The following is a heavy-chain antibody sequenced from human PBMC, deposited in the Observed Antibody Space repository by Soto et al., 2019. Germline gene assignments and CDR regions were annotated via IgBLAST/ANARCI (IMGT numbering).Heavy chain of an antibody. Sequence: HPGGSLRLSCAASGFTFSSYGMHWVRQAPGKGLEWVAVISYDGSNKYYADSVKGRFTISRDNSKNTLYLQMNSLRAEDTAVYYCAKAAYSGSSTTFDYWGQGTLVTVSS. D-gene: IGHD1-26*01. CDR1: GFTFSSYG. CDR3: AKAAYSGSSTTFDY. J-gene: IGHJ4*02. CDR2: ISYDGSNK. V-gene: IGHV3-30*18.